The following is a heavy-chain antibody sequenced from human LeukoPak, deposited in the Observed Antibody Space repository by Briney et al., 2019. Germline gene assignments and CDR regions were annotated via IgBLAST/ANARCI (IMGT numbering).Heavy chain of an antibody. CDR1: GFTFSSYA. D-gene: IGHD3-22*01. J-gene: IGHJ4*02. V-gene: IGHV4-34*01. Sequence: PGGSLRLSCAASGFTFSSYAMSWIRQPPGKGLEWIGEINHSGSTNYNPSLKSRVTISVDTSKNQFSLKLSSVTAADTAVYYCARGQDYYDSSGYYYPGNYFDYWGQGTLVTVSS. CDR3: ARGQDYYDSSGYYYPGNYFDY. CDR2: INHSGST.